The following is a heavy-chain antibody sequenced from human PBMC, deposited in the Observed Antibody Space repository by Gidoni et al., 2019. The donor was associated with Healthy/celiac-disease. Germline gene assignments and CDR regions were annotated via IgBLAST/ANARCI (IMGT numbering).Heavy chain of an antibody. CDR1: GYIFTGYY. CDR3: ARDPTSYAGNWFDP. Sequence: QEQLVQSGAEVKKPGASVKVSCQASGYIFTGYYMHWVRQAPGQVLEWMGWINPNSGGTNYAQKFQGRVTMTRDTSISTAYMELSRLRSDDTAVYYCARDPTSYAGNWFDPWGQGTLVTVSS. V-gene: IGHV1-2*02. J-gene: IGHJ5*02. CDR2: INPNSGGT. D-gene: IGHD1-26*01.